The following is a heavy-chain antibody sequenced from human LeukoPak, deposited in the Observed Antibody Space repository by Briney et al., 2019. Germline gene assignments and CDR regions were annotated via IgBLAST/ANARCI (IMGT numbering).Heavy chain of an antibody. CDR2: IKQDESEK. Sequence: PGGSLRLSCTASGFSFSNYWMSWVRQAPGKGLEWVASIKQDESEKYYVDSVKGRFTTSRDNAKSSLYLQMNALRGEDTAVYYCARDRGWRSSGYYLYYFDFWGQGTLVTVSS. V-gene: IGHV3-7*03. D-gene: IGHD3-22*01. CDR1: GFSFSNYW. CDR3: ARDRGWRSSGYYLYYFDF. J-gene: IGHJ4*02.